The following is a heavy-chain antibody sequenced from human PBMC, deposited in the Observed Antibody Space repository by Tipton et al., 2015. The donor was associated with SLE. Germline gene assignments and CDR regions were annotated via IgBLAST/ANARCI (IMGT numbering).Heavy chain of an antibody. Sequence: QSGAEVKKPGASVKVSCKASGYTFTSYGISWVRQAPGQGLEWMGGIVPFLGRPNYAQKFQGRVTITTDESTSTAYMELSSLRSEDTAVYYCASDKNPAWGQGTLVTVSS. CDR3: ASDKNPA. D-gene: IGHD2/OR15-2a*01. V-gene: IGHV1-69*05. CDR1: GYTFTSYG. CDR2: IVPFLGRP. J-gene: IGHJ4*02.